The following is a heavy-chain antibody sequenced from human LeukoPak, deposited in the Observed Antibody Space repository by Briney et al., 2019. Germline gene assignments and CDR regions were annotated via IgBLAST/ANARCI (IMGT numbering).Heavy chain of an antibody. V-gene: IGHV4-38-2*02. J-gene: IGHJ6*03. CDR3: ARGIVVVAQLGYYYYMDV. CDR2: AYIRGST. D-gene: IGHD2-15*01. CDR1: GYSISSGYY. Sequence: SETLSLTCTVSGYSISSGYYWGWIRQPAGKGLEWIGRAYIRGSTYYNPSLKSRVTMSIDTSNNQFSLNLSSVTAADTAVYYCARGIVVVAQLGYYYYMDVWGKGTTVTISS.